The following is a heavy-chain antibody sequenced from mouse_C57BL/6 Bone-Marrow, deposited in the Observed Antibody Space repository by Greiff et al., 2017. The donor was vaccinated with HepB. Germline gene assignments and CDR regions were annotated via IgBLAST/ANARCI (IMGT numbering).Heavy chain of an antibody. CDR2: INPNNGGT. V-gene: IGHV1-26*01. D-gene: IGHD1-1*01. J-gene: IGHJ4*01. Sequence: EVQVVESGPELVKPGASVKISCKASGYTFTDYYMNWVKQSHGKSLEWIGDINPNNGGTSYNQKFKGKATLTVDKSSSTAYMELRSLTSEDSAVYYCARGAITTVVGALDYWGQGTSVTVSS. CDR1: GYTFTDYY. CDR3: ARGAITTVVGALDY.